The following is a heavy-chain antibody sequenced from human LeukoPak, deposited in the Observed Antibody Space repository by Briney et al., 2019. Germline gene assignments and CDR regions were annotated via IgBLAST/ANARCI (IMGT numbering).Heavy chain of an antibody. Sequence: GRSLRLSCAASGFTFDDYAMHWVRQAPGKGLVWVSRINSDGSSTSYADSVKGRFTISRDNAKNTLYLQMNSLRAEDTAVYYCASSSTSCPTNWGQGTLVTVSS. CDR3: ASSSTSCPTN. V-gene: IGHV3-74*01. CDR2: INSDGSST. J-gene: IGHJ4*02. CDR1: GFTFDDYA. D-gene: IGHD2-2*01.